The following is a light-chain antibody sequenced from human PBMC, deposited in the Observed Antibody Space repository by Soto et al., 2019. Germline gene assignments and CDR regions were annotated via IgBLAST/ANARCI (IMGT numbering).Light chain of an antibody. CDR1: QDINNC. V-gene: IGKV1-6*01. CDR3: LQDHDYQWT. Sequence: IQMTQTPSSLSASVGDRVTITCQASQDINNCLNWYHQKPGKAPKLLIYAASDLQAEVPSRFSGSGSGTDFTLTISSLQAEDFATYYCLQDHDYQWTFGQGTKLEIK. CDR2: AAS. J-gene: IGKJ2*02.